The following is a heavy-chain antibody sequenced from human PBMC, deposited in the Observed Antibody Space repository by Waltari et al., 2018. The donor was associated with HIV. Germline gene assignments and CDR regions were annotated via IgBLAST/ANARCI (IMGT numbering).Heavy chain of an antibody. CDR2: IHHSGGT. Sequence: QVQLQESGPGLVKPSETLSLTCAVFGNSISGAYYWGWIRQSPGKGLEWIGSIHHSGGTYYNPSLKSRVTISVDTSKKQFSLNLTSVTAADTALYYCARVRVTLIVAGPFDTWGQGTLVTVSS. CDR3: ARVRVTLIVAGPFDT. CDR1: GNSISGAYY. J-gene: IGHJ3*02. D-gene: IGHD3-22*01. V-gene: IGHV4-38-2*01.